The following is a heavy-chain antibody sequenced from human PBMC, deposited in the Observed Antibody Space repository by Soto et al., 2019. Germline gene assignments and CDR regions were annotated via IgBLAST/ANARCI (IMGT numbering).Heavy chain of an antibody. V-gene: IGHV1-2*04. CDR1: GYTFTGYY. J-gene: IGHJ6*02. CDR2: INPNSGGT. CDR3: ARACSSTSCYPYYYYGMDV. Sequence: QVQLVQSGAEVKKPGASVKVSCKASGYTFTGYYMHWVRQAPGQGLELMGWINPNSGGTNYAQKFQGWVTMTRDTSISTAYMELSRLRSDDTAVYYCARACSSTSCYPYYYYGMDVWGQGTTVTVSS. D-gene: IGHD2-2*01.